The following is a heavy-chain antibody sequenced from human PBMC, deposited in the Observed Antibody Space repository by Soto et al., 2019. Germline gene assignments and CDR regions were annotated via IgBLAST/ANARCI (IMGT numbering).Heavy chain of an antibody. CDR2: IHGSAGST. V-gene: IGHV3-23*01. CDR1: GFTFSSYV. Sequence: GGSLRLSCVASGFTFSSYVMSWVRQAPGKGLEWVSAIHGSAGSTYYADPVKGRFTISRDNSKNTLSLQMNSLRADDTALYYCAKANGGNYRHFDFWGQGALVTVSS. CDR3: AKANGGNYRHFDF. J-gene: IGHJ4*02. D-gene: IGHD1-26*01.